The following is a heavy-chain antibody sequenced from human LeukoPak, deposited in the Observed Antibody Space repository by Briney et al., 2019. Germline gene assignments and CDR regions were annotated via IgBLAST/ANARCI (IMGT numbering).Heavy chain of an antibody. CDR3: ARDPKFYDFWSGYYISSEYNWFDP. J-gene: IGHJ5*02. V-gene: IGHV3-7*01. D-gene: IGHD3-3*01. CDR1: GFTFSSYS. CDR2: IKQDGSEK. Sequence: GGSLRLSCAASGFTFSSYSMNWVRQAPGKGLEWVANIKQDGSEKYYVDSVKGRFTISRDNAKNSLYLQMNSLRAEDTAVYYCARDPKFYDFWSGYYISSEYNWFDPWGQGTLVTVSS.